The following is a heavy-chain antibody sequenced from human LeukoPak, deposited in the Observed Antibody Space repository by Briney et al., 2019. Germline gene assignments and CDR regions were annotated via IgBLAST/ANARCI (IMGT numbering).Heavy chain of an antibody. Sequence: PSETLSLTCTVSGGSISSYYWSWIRQPPGKGLEWIGYIYYSGSTNYNPSLKSRVTISVDTSKNQFSLKLSSVTAADTAVYYCAREEKGSAYWGQGTLVTVSS. J-gene: IGHJ4*02. CDR1: GGSISSYY. D-gene: IGHD3-10*01. V-gene: IGHV4-59*01. CDR3: AREEKGSAY. CDR2: IYYSGST.